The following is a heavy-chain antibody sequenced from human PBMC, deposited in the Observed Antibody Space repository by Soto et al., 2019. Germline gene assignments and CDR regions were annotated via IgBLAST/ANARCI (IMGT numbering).Heavy chain of an antibody. CDR3: AKYSAPRPQKSSSSEDY. D-gene: IGHD6-6*01. V-gene: IGHV3-23*01. CDR1: GFTFSSYA. Sequence: GGSLRLSCAASGFTFSSYAMSWVRQAPGKGLEWVSAISGSGGSTYYADSVKGRFTISRDNSKNTLYLQMNSLRAEDTAVYYCAKYSAPRPQKSSSSEDYWGQGTLVTVSS. CDR2: ISGSGGST. J-gene: IGHJ4*02.